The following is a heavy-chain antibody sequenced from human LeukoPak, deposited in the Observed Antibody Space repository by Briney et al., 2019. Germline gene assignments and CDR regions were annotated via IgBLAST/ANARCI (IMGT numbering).Heavy chain of an antibody. J-gene: IGHJ4*02. CDR3: AKGVVPAAMSGADS. D-gene: IGHD2-2*01. CDR2: IYSGGST. V-gene: IGHV3-53*01. CDR1: GFTVSSNY. Sequence: GGSLRLSCAASGFTVSSNYMSWVRQAPGKGLEWVSVIYSGGSTYYADSVKGRFTISRDNSKNTLYLQMNSLRAEDMAVCYCAKGVVPAAMSGADSWGQGTLVTVSS.